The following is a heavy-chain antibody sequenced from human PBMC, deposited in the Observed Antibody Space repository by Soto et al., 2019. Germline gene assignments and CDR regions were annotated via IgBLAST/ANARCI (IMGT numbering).Heavy chain of an antibody. CDR1: GYTFTGYY. CDR2: INPNSGGT. D-gene: IGHD6-13*01. CDR3: ARDSDFSAAGTAGRGAYYYYGMDV. V-gene: IGHV1-2*04. J-gene: IGHJ6*02. Sequence: ASVKVSCKASGYTFTGYYMHWVRQAPGQGLEWMGWINPNSGGTNYAQKFQGWVTMTRDTSISTAYMELSRLRSDDTAVYYCARDSDFSAAGTAGRGAYYYYGMDVWGQGTTVTSP.